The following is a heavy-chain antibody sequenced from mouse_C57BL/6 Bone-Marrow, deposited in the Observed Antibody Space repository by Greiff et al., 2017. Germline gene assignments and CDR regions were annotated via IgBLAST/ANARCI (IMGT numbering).Heavy chain of an antibody. CDR2: IDPSDSYT. CDR3: ARDDYLYYYAMDY. D-gene: IGHD2-4*01. CDR1: GYTFTSYW. Sequence: QVQLQQPGAELVMPGASVKLSCKASGYTFTSYWMHWVKQRPGQGLEWIGEIDPSDSYTNYNQKFKGKSTLTVDKSSSTAYMQLSSLTSEDSAVYYCARDDYLYYYAMDYWGQGNSVTVSS. V-gene: IGHV1-69*01. J-gene: IGHJ4*01.